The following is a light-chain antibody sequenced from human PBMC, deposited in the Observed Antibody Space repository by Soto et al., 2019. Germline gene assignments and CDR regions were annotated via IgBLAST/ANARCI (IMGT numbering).Light chain of an antibody. CDR1: SSDVGGYNY. CDR3: SAYTSSGTLV. J-gene: IGLJ2*01. CDR2: DVT. Sequence: QSALTQPASVSGSPGQSIAISCTGTSSDVGGYNYVSWYRQHPGKAPKLMIYDVTARPSGVSDRFSASKSGNTASLTISGRQAEDEADYYCSAYTSSGTLVFGGGTQLTVL. V-gene: IGLV2-14*03.